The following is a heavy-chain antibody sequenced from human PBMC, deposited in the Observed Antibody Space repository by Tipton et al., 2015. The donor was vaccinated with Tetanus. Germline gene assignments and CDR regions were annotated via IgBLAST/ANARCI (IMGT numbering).Heavy chain of an antibody. D-gene: IGHD1-26*01. J-gene: IGHJ5*02. CDR1: DYTFTKFD. Sequence: QLVQSGGEVKKPGASVKVSCKASDYTFTKFDVSWARQAPGQGLEWMGRINNNHGNDGNANYAQNFQGRVTMTTDTSTRTSYMECRGGTSDDTAVYYCLSGGYYRAWGQGTLVTVSS. CDR3: LSGGYYRA. V-gene: IGHV1-18*01. CDR2: INNNHGNDGNA.